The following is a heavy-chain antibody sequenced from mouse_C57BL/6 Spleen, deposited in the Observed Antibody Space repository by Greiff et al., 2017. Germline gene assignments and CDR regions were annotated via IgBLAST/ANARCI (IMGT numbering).Heavy chain of an antibody. CDR2: ISSGSSTI. J-gene: IGHJ4*01. CDR3: ARIYYGSSYERVYYAMDY. Sequence: DVKLVESGGGLVKPGGSLKLSCAASGFTFSDYGMHWVRQAPEKGLEWVAYISSGSSTIYYADTVKGRFTISRDNAKNTLFLQMTSLRSEDTARYYCARIYYGSSYERVYYAMDYWGQGTSVTVSS. D-gene: IGHD1-1*01. CDR1: GFTFSDYG. V-gene: IGHV5-17*01.